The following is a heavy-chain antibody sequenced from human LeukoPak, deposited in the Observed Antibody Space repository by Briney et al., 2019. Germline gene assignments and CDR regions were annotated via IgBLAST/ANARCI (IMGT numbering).Heavy chain of an antibody. Sequence: GGSLRLSCAASGFTFSRYSMNWVRQAPGKGGEWVSYISSSSSTIYYADSVKGGFTISRDNAKNSLYLQMNSLRAEDTAVYYCARDRLELRGASYYYYMDVWGKGTTVTVSS. CDR2: ISSSSSTI. CDR1: GFTFSRYS. J-gene: IGHJ6*03. V-gene: IGHV3-48*01. CDR3: ARDRLELRGASYYYYMDV. D-gene: IGHD1-7*01.